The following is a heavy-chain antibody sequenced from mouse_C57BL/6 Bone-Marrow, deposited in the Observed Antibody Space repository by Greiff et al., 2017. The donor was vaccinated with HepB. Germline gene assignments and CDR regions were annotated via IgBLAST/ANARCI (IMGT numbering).Heavy chain of an antibody. D-gene: IGHD2-4*01. J-gene: IGHJ3*01. CDR2: IDPENGAT. Sequence: VQLKQSGAELVRPGASVKLSCTASGFNIKDYYMHWVKQRPEQGLEWIGWIDPENGATEYASKFQGKANITADTSSNTAYLQLSSLTSEDTAGYYCTTDYWFAYWGQGTLVTVSA. CDR3: TTDYWFAY. V-gene: IGHV14-4*01. CDR1: GFNIKDYY.